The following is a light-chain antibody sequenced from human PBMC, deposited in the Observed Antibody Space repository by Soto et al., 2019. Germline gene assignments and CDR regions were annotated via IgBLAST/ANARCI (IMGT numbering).Light chain of an antibody. CDR1: QSISSW. Sequence: DIQMTQSPSTLSASVGDRVTITCRASQSISSWLAWYQQKPGKAPKLLIYKASSLESGVPSRFSGSGSGTEFTLTISSLQPDDFATYYCQHYNSYPLTFGGGIKVEMK. CDR3: QHYNSYPLT. V-gene: IGKV1-5*03. J-gene: IGKJ4*01. CDR2: KAS.